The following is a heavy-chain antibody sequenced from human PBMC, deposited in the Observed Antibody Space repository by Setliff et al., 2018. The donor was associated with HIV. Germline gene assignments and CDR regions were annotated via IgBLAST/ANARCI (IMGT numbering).Heavy chain of an antibody. D-gene: IGHD6-13*01. CDR1: GFTFNNYA. V-gene: IGHV3-23*01. Sequence: GGSLRLSCAASGFTFNNYAMSWVRQAPGKGLEWVSAISGSGSSTYYADSVKGRFTISRDNSKNSLYLQMNSLRAEDTAVYYCARAAAAAGHYGMDVWGQGTTVTVSS. CDR2: ISGSGSST. J-gene: IGHJ6*02. CDR3: ARAAAAAGHYGMDV.